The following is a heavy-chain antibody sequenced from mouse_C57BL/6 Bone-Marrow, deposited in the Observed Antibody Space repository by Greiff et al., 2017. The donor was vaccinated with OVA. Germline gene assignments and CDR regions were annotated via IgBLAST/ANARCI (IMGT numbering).Heavy chain of an antibody. CDR2: IYPGDGDT. J-gene: IGHJ3*01. CDR1: GYAFSSYW. CDR3: ARSHPDWFAY. Sequence: QVHVKQSGAELVKPGASVKISCKASGYAFSSYWMNWVKQRPGKGLEWIGQIYPGDGDTNYNGKFKGKATLTADKSSSTAYMQLSSLTSEDSAVYFCARSHPDWFAYWGQGTLVTVSA. V-gene: IGHV1-80*01.